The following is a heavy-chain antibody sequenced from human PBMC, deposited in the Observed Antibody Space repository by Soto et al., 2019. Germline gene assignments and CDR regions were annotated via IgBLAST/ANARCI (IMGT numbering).Heavy chain of an antibody. Sequence: DVQLVESGGGLVKPGGSLRLSCVASGLTFSDAWMNWLRQVPGKGLEWVARIRSQTDGGTTDYTAPVNGRFTISRDDSKNTLYLQMISLKTDDTAIYYCATAPGYWGSAPLDFWGQGTLVTVSS. D-gene: IGHD7-27*01. V-gene: IGHV3-15*07. CDR2: IRSQTDGGTT. CDR1: GLTFSDAW. J-gene: IGHJ4*02. CDR3: ATAPGYWGSAPLDF.